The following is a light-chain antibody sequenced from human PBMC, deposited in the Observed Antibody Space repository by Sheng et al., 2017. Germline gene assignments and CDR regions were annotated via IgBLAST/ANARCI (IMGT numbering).Light chain of an antibody. J-gene: IGKJ1*01. V-gene: IGKV1-39*01. Sequence: DIQMTQSPSSLSASVGDTVTISCRASQGISSYVNWYQQKPGKAPKALIFAASTLQGGVPSRFSGSGSGTDFTLTIRFLQPEDIATYFCQQSFSLPRTFGQGTEGGN. CDR1: QGISSY. CDR3: QQSFSLPRT. CDR2: AAS.